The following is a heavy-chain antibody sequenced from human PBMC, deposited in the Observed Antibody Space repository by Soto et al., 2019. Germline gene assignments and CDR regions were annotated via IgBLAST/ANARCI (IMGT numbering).Heavy chain of an antibody. CDR2: INPNSGGT. J-gene: IGHJ3*02. CDR1: GYTFTAYY. Sequence: ASGKVSCKAAGYTFTAYYIHWVRQAPGQGLGWRGWINPNSGGTSYAQTFQGRVAMTTDTSSSTVYMELSRLRSDDTAVYYCARGSTTGPSDGSSYYYIGAFDIWGQGTMVT. V-gene: IGHV1-2*02. CDR3: ARGSTTGPSDGSSYYYIGAFDI. D-gene: IGHD3-22*01.